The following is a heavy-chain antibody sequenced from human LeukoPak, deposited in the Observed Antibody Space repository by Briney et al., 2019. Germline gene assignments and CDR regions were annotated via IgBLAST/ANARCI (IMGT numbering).Heavy chain of an antibody. CDR2: MYYSGST. CDR1: GGSVSSGSYY. Sequence: SETLSLTCTVSGGSVSSGSYYWSWIRQPPGKGLEWIGYMYYSGSTNYNPSLKSRVTISVDTSKNQFSLKLSSVTAADTAVYYCARDCGGDCYPKYYFDYWGQGTLVTVSS. V-gene: IGHV4-61*01. J-gene: IGHJ4*02. D-gene: IGHD2-21*02. CDR3: ARDCGGDCYPKYYFDY.